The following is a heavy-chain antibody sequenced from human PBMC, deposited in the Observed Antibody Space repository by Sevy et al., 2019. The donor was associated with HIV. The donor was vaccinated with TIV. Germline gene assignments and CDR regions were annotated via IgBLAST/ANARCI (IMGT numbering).Heavy chain of an antibody. CDR2: ISRNSGSI. D-gene: IGHD2-2*02. V-gene: IGHV3-9*01. CDR3: AKDMGGVGDCSSTSCYISDAFDI. Sequence: GGSLRLSCAASGFTLDDYAMHWVRQAPGKGLEWVSGISRNSGSIGYADSVKGRFTISRDNAKNSLYLQMNSLRAEDTALYYCAKDMGGVGDCSSTSCYISDAFDIWGQGTMVTVSS. J-gene: IGHJ3*02. CDR1: GFTLDDYA.